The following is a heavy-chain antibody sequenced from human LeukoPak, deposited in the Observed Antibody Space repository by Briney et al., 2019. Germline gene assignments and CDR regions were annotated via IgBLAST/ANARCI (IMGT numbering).Heavy chain of an antibody. CDR3: ARIPLGYSGAYYFDY. CDR1: RGSISGSIRSYY. Sequence: SETLSLTCTVSRGSISGSIRSYYWSWLRQPPGKGMEWIGYISSSGSVNDNPSLRSRVTISVDTSKNQFFLNLSSVSAADTAVYYCARIPLGYSGAYYFDYWGQGTLVTVSP. V-gene: IGHV4-4*09. D-gene: IGHD5-12*01. J-gene: IGHJ4*02. CDR2: ISSSGSV.